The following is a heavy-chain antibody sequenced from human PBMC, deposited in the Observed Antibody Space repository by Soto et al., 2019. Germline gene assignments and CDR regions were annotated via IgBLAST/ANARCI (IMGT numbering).Heavy chain of an antibody. CDR2: ISDYNGNT. J-gene: IGHJ6*02. CDR1: GYTFTSYG. D-gene: IGHD2-2*01. Sequence: QVQLVQSGAEVKKPGASVKVSCKASGYTFTSYGISWVRQAPGQGLEWMGWISDYNGNTNYAQKLQGRVTTTTDTSTSKAYMELRSLRSDDTAVYYCARVRTVVPAAFPAFGMDVWGQGTTVTVSS. V-gene: IGHV1-18*04. CDR3: ARVRTVVPAAFPAFGMDV.